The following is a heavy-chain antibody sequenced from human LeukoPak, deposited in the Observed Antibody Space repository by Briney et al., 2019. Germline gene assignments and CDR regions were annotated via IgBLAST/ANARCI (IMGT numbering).Heavy chain of an antibody. D-gene: IGHD3-10*01. V-gene: IGHV4-59*08. CDR1: GGSINSGY. Sequence: SETLSLTCSVSGGSINSGYWSWIRQPPGKGLEWIGYIYYSGSTNYNPSLKSRVTISVDTSKNQFSLKLSSVTAADTAVYYCARHAIGSGSYYPPSFDYWGQGTLVTVSS. CDR2: IYYSGST. J-gene: IGHJ4*02. CDR3: ARHAIGSGSYYPPSFDY.